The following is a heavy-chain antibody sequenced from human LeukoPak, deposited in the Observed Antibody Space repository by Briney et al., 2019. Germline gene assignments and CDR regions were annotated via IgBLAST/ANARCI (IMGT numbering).Heavy chain of an antibody. D-gene: IGHD6-19*01. CDR1: GYTFTGYY. Sequence: ASVKVSCKASGYTFTGYYIHWVRQAPGQGLEWMGWINPNSGGTNYAQKFQGRVTMTRDTSISTAYMELSRLRSDDTAVYYCARMVGIWQWLVGRYWFDPWGQGTLVTVSS. J-gene: IGHJ5*02. CDR2: INPNSGGT. V-gene: IGHV1-2*02. CDR3: ARMVGIWQWLVGRYWFDP.